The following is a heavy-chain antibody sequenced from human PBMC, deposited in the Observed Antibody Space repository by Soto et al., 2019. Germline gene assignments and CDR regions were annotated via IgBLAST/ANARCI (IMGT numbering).Heavy chain of an antibody. J-gene: IGHJ4*02. Sequence: GSLRLSCAASGFTFSSYGMHWVRQAPGKGLEWVAVISYDGSNKYYADSVKGRFTISRDNSKNTLYLQMNSLRAEDTAVYYCAKDQEVTTVTTPAGDWGQGTLVTVSS. CDR1: GFTFSSYG. CDR3: AKDQEVTTVTTPAGD. D-gene: IGHD4-4*01. V-gene: IGHV3-30*18. CDR2: ISYDGSNK.